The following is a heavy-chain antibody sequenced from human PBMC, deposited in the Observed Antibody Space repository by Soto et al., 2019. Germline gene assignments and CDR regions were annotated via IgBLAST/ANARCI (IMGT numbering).Heavy chain of an antibody. CDR1: GGTFSSYA. V-gene: IGHV1-69*13. J-gene: IGHJ5*02. Sequence: SVKVSCKASGGTFSSYAISWVRQAAGQGLEWMGGIIPIFGTANYAQKFQGRVTITADESTSTAYMELSSLRSEDTAVYYCASLHIVVVTAIRISNWFEPWGQGTLVTVSS. D-gene: IGHD2-21*02. CDR3: ASLHIVVVTAIRISNWFEP. CDR2: IIPIFGTA.